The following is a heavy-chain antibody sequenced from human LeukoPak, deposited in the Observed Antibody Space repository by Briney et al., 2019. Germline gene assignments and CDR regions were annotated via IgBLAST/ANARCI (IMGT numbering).Heavy chain of an antibody. D-gene: IGHD5-12*01. Sequence: GGSLRLSCEVSGFTFTSYSMTWVRQVPGKGLEWIAYITATSNTFYYADSVKGRFTISRDNARNSLFLQMRSLTVEDTAVYYCARSLSGYDPLSAFWGHGTLVTVS. CDR1: GFTFTSYS. J-gene: IGHJ4*01. CDR3: ARSLSGYDPLSAF. V-gene: IGHV3-48*01. CDR2: ITATSNTF.